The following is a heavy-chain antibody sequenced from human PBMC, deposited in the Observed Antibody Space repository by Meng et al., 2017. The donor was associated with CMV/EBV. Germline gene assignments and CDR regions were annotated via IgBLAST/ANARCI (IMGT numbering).Heavy chain of an antibody. J-gene: IGHJ6*02. CDR2: IKSETDGGTT. Sequence: GGSLRLSCAASGFTFSNAWMSWVRQAPGKGLEWVGRIKSETDGGTTDYAAPVKGRFTISRDDSKNTLYLQMNSLKTEDTAVYYCTTDQPVHYDFWSGYTSRDYYYYGMDVWGQGTTVTVSS. CDR3: TTDQPVHYDFWSGYTSRDYYYYGMDV. D-gene: IGHD3-3*01. CDR1: GFTFSNAW. V-gene: IGHV3-15*01.